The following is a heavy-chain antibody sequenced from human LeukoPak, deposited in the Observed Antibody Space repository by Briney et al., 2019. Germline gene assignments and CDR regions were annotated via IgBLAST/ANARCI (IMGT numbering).Heavy chain of an antibody. J-gene: IGHJ4*02. D-gene: IGHD6-19*01. Sequence: PGGSLRLSCAASGFTFSDSYMTWVRQTPGKGLDWVSYISSSGSTIYYADSVKGRFTIPRHNDKTSLYLQMSRLTAEETAAYLCMTVRKSGGWYDGLAYWGQGTLVTVSS. CDR1: GFTFSDSY. V-gene: IGHV3-11*04. CDR2: ISSSGSTI. CDR3: MTVRKSGGWYDGLAY.